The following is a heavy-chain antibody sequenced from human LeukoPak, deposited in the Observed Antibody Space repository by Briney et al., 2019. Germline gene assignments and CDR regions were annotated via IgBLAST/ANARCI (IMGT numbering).Heavy chain of an antibody. CDR3: AKPTYYYDSSGSRNYYFDD. V-gene: IGHV3-23*01. CDR1: GFTFSSYA. J-gene: IGHJ4*02. CDR2: ISGSGGST. D-gene: IGHD3-22*01. Sequence: PGGSLRLSCAASGFTFSSYAMSWVRQAPGKGLEWVSAISGSGGSTYYADSVKGRFTISRDNSKNTLYLQMNSLRAEDTAVYYCAKPTYYYDSSGSRNYYFDDWGQGTLVTVSS.